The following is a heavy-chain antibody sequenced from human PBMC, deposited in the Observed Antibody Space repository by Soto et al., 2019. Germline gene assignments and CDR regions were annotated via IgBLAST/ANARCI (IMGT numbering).Heavy chain of an antibody. V-gene: IGHV4-39*01. D-gene: IGHD6-13*01. CDR3: ARSYSPIFGSSWYYFDY. CDR1: GGSISSSSYY. CDR2: IYYSGST. J-gene: IGHJ4*02. Sequence: QLQLQESGPGLVKPSETLSLTCTVSGGSISSSSYYWGWIRQPPGKGLEWIGSIYYSGSTYYNPSLKSRVTISVDTSKNQFSLKLSSVTAADTAVYYCARSYSPIFGSSWYYFDYWGQGTLVTVSS.